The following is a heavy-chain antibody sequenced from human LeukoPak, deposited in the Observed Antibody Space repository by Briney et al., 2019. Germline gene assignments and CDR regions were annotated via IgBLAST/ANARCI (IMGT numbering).Heavy chain of an antibody. Sequence: PGGSLRLSCAASGFTFSSYGMHWVRQAPGKGLEWVAFIRYDGSNKYYADSVKGRFTISRDNSKNTLFLQVNSLRVEDTAVYYCARDRVEGKVWSGYPLDYWGQGTLVTVSS. CDR3: ARDRVEGKVWSGYPLDY. D-gene: IGHD3-3*01. V-gene: IGHV3-30*02. J-gene: IGHJ4*02. CDR1: GFTFSSYG. CDR2: IRYDGSNK.